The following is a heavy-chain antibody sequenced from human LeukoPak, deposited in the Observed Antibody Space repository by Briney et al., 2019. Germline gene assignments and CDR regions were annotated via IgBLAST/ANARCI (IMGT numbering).Heavy chain of an antibody. J-gene: IGHJ4*02. CDR3: AREYGSGSYYLG. V-gene: IGHV1-2*06. D-gene: IGHD3-10*01. CDR1: GYTLTGYY. Sequence: ASVKVSRKASGYTLTGYYMHWVRQAPGQGLEWMGRINPNSGGTNYAQKFQGRVTMTRDTSISTAYMELSRLRSDDTAVYYCAREYGSGSYYLGWGQGTLVTVSS. CDR2: INPNSGGT.